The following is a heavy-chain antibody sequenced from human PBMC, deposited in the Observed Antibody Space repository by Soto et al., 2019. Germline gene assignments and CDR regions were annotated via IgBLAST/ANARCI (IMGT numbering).Heavy chain of an antibody. CDR3: ARDHSPDYDILTGYQPESY. CDR1: GFTFSSYS. V-gene: IGHV3-21*01. D-gene: IGHD3-9*01. Sequence: GGSLRLSCAASGFTFSSYSMNWVRQAPGKGLEWVSSISSSSSYIYYADSVKGRFTISRDNAKNSLYLQMNSLRAEDTAVYYCARDHSPDYDILTGYQPESYWGQGTLVTVSS. CDR2: ISSSSSYI. J-gene: IGHJ4*02.